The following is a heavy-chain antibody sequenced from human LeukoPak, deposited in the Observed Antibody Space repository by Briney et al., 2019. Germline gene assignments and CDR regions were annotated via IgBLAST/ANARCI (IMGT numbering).Heavy chain of an antibody. J-gene: IGHJ4*02. V-gene: IGHV4-34*01. CDR3: AAAVAVLYYFDY. Sequence: SETLSLTCAVYGGSFSGYYWSWIRQPPGKGLEWIGEINHSGSTNYNPSLKSRVTISADTSKNQFSLKLSSVTAADTAVYYCAAAVAVLYYFDYWGQGTLVTVSS. D-gene: IGHD6-19*01. CDR1: GGSFSGYY. CDR2: INHSGST.